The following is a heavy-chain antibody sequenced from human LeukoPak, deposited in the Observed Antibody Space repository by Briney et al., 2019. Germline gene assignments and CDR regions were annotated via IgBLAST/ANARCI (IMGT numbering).Heavy chain of an antibody. V-gene: IGHV5-51*01. J-gene: IGHJ3*02. D-gene: IGHD4-23*01. CDR1: GDTFTTYW. Sequence: GGSLKISCKESGDTFTTYWLGWVRQMPGGGLEWMGLIYPGDSDTRYRPSFEGQVTMSVDKSINTAYLQWRSLKASDTAMYYCARLRYCGSSRCHNRPNDGFEIWGQGTMVTVSS. CDR3: ARLRYCGSSRCHNRPNDGFEI. CDR2: IYPGDSDT.